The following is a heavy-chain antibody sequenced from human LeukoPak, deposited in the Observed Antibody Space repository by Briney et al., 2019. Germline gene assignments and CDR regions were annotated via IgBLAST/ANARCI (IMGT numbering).Heavy chain of an antibody. V-gene: IGHV4-4*02. D-gene: IGHD3-3*01. CDR2: IYPGGSP. CDR1: NDSISSNKW. J-gene: IGHJ5*02. Sequence: PSGTLSLTCAVSNDSISSNKWWSWVRQSPGKGLEWIGEIYPGGSPNYNPSLESRITMSVDKSKNQFSLKLSSVTAADTAVYYCARALGITIFGVASTGRFDPWGQGTLVTVSS. CDR3: ARALGITIFGVASTGRFDP.